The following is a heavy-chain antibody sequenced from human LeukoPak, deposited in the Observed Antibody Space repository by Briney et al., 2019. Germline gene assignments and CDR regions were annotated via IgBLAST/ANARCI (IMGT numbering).Heavy chain of an antibody. CDR1: GYTFTDYY. CDR3: ARGGRSELGACDY. Sequence: ASVKVSCKTSGYTFTDYYIHWVRQAPGQGLEWMGWINPNGGGTNYAQRFQGRVTLTRDMSISTAYMELSGLTVDDTAVYYCARGGRSELGACDYWGQGTLVTVSS. J-gene: IGHJ4*02. CDR2: INPNGGGT. D-gene: IGHD7-27*01. V-gene: IGHV1-2*02.